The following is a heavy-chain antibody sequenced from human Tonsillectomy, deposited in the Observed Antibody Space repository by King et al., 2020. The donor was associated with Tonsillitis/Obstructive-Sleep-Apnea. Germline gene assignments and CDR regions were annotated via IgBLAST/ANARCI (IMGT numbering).Heavy chain of an antibody. CDR1: GYTFTSYY. V-gene: IGHV1-46*01. J-gene: IGHJ3*02. D-gene: IGHD2-2*01. CDR2: INPSGGST. Sequence: VQLVESGAEVKKPGASVKVSCTASGYTFTSYYMHWVRQAPGQGLEWMGIINPSGGSTSYAQQFQGRVTMTRDTSTSTVYMELSSLRSEDTAVYYCARGGVVVVPAADSDAFDIWGQGTMVTVSS. CDR3: ARGGVVVVPAADSDAFDI.